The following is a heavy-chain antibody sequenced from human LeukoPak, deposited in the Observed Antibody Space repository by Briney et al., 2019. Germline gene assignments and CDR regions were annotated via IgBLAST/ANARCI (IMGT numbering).Heavy chain of an antibody. J-gene: IGHJ3*02. V-gene: IGHV3-23*01. CDR2: ISGSSVTT. Sequence: PGGSLRLSCAASGFTFRSYVMSWVRQAPGKGLEWVSTISGSSVTTYYADSVKGRFTISRDNSKNTLYLQMNSLRAEDTAVYYCARDVDYAFDIWGQGTMVSVSS. CDR3: ARDVDYAFDI. CDR1: GFTFRSYV.